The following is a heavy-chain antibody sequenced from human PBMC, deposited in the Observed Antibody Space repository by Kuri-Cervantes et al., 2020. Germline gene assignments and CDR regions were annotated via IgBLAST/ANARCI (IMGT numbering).Heavy chain of an antibody. Sequence: ASVKVSCKASGYTFTSYYMHWVRQAPGQGLEWMGIINPSGGSTSYAQKFQGRVTMTRDTSISTAYMELSRLRSDDTAVYYCARGPTSRGQLLGTHYYYYYMDVWGKGTTVTVSS. CDR3: ARGPTSRGQLLGTHYYYYYMDV. CDR1: GYTFTSYY. J-gene: IGHJ6*03. V-gene: IGHV1-46*01. D-gene: IGHD1-26*01. CDR2: INPSGGST.